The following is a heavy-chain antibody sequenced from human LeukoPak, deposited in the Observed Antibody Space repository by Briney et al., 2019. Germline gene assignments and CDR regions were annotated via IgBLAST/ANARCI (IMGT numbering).Heavy chain of an antibody. CDR3: ARSAGSDAFDI. CDR2: INHSGST. CDR1: GGSFSGYY. D-gene: IGHD3-10*01. V-gene: IGHV4-34*01. Sequence: SETLSLTCAVYGGSFSGYYWSWIRQPPGKGLEWIGEINHSGSTNYNPSLKSRVTISVDTSKNQFSLKLSSVTAADTAVYYCARSAGSDAFDIWGQGTMVTVSS. J-gene: IGHJ3*02.